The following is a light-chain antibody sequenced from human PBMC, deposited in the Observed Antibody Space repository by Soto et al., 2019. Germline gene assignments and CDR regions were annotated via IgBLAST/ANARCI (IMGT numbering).Light chain of an antibody. CDR2: GAS. CDR1: QSVSSSY. Sequence: EIVLTQSPGTLSLSPGERATLSCRASQSVSSSYLAWYQQKPGQAPRLLIYGASVRATGIPDRFSGSGSGTDFTLTISRLEPEDFAVYYCQNYGSSSLTFGGGTKVEIK. J-gene: IGKJ4*01. V-gene: IGKV3-20*01. CDR3: QNYGSSSLT.